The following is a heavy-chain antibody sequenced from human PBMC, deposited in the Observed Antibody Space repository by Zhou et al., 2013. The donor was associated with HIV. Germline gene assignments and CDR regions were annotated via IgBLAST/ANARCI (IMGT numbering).Heavy chain of an antibody. CDR2: INPRSGSV. V-gene: IGHV1-46*01. CDR3: ARESNASGKGRSVDI. D-gene: IGHD3-10*01. J-gene: IGHJ4*02. CDR1: GYAFTSYY. Sequence: QVQLVQSESEVKRPGASVKVSCKASGYAFTSYYMYWIRQAPGQGPEVMGIINPRSGSVTYVEKFQAKVIMTRDTSTTTVHLFLSGLTSEDTAVYYCARESNASGKGRSVDIWGQGT.